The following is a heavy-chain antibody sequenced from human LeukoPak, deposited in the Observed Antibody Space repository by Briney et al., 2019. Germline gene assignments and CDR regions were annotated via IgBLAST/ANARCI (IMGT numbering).Heavy chain of an antibody. CDR1: GDSVTTYY. CDR2: VYYSGSA. J-gene: IGHJ4*02. Sequence: SSETLSLTCTVSGDSVTTYYWSWIRQPPGKGLEWLGYVYYSGSATYNPSLKSRVTTSVDTSKNQFSLNLASVTAADTAVYYCARHSRSIVGATIDYWGQGTLVTVSS. D-gene: IGHD1-26*01. V-gene: IGHV4-59*08. CDR3: ARHSRSIVGATIDY.